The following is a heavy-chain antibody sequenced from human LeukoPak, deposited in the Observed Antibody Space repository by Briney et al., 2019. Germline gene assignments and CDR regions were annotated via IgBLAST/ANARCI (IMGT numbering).Heavy chain of an antibody. CDR2: ISAYNGNT. CDR3: ARDSSNYGSFDY. J-gene: IGHJ4*02. V-gene: IGHV1-18*01. CDR1: GYTLTSYG. D-gene: IGHD4-11*01. Sequence: ASVKVPCTASGYTLTSYGISWVRQAPGQGLVWMGWISAYNGNTNYAQKLQGRVTMTTDTSTSTAYMELRSLRSDDAAVYYCARDSSNYGSFDYWGQGTLVTVSS.